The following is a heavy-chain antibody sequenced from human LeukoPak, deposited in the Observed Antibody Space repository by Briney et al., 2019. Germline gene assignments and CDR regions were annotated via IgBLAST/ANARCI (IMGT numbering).Heavy chain of an antibody. V-gene: IGHV1-69*13. Sequence: AVKVSFKSSVGTFSIYTISWVRQAPGQGLEWVGVIIPIFGTTNNAQKFQCRVTINADESTSTAYIELSSLRSEDTAVYYCARVRADIVVVPAAMPTYYYYYGMDVWGQGTTVTVSS. CDR1: VGTFSIYT. D-gene: IGHD2-2*01. CDR3: ARVRADIVVVPAAMPTYYYYYGMDV. CDR2: IIPIFGTT. J-gene: IGHJ6*02.